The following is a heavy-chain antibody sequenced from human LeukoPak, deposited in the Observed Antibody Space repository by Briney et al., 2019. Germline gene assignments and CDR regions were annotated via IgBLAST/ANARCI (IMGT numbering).Heavy chain of an antibody. J-gene: IGHJ4*02. CDR1: GGSFSGYY. CDR3: ARVIAAAGTRNLNFDY. CDR2: INHSGST. V-gene: IGHV4-34*01. Sequence: SETLSLTCAVYGGSFSGYYWSWIRQPPGKGLEWIGEINHSGSTNYNPSLKSRVTISVDTSKDQFSLKLSSVTAADTAVYYCARVIAAAGTRNLNFDYWGQGTLVTVSS. D-gene: IGHD6-13*01.